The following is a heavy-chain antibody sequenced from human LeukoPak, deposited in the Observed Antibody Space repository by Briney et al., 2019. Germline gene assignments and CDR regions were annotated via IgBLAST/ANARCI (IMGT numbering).Heavy chain of an antibody. CDR1: GASISSSSYY. J-gene: IGHJ6*03. V-gene: IGHV4-39*07. D-gene: IGHD3-10*01. CDR2: IYYSGST. CDR3: ARLGYYYGSGIQRELHYSYYYYMDV. Sequence: SETLSLTCTVSGASISSSSYYWAWIRQPPGKGLEWIGSIYYSGSTNYNPSLKSRVTISVDTSENQFSLKLSSVTAADTAVYYCARLGYYYGSGIQRELHYSYYYYMDVWGKGTTVTISS.